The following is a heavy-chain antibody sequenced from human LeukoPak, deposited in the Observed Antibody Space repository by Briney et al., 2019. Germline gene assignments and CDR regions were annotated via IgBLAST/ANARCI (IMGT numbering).Heavy chain of an antibody. V-gene: IGHV3-53*01. J-gene: IGHJ4*02. CDR3: GIVTSTHFDY. CDR1: GFRVSRNY. Sequence: GGSLRLSCAASGFRVSRNYMNWVRQAPGKGLEWVSVIYSGGSTSYADSVKGRFTISRDNSKNTMYLQMNSMRAEDTAVYYCGIVTSTHFDYWGQGTLVTVSS. CDR2: IYSGGST. D-gene: IGHD2/OR15-2a*01.